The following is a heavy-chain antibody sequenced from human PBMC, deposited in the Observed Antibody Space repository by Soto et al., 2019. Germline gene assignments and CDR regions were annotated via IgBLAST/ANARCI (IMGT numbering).Heavy chain of an antibody. CDR2: IYYSGST. CDR3: ARRQSSIVVVTAIWFDP. V-gene: IGHV4-39*01. Sequence: QLQLQESGPGLVKPSETLSLTCTVSGGSISSSSYYWGWIRQPPGKGLEWIGGIYYSGSTYYNPSLKSRVTISVDTCKYQYSLKLSSVTAADTAVYYGARRQSSIVVVTAIWFDPWGQGTLVTVSS. CDR1: GGSISSSSYY. D-gene: IGHD2-21*02. J-gene: IGHJ5*02.